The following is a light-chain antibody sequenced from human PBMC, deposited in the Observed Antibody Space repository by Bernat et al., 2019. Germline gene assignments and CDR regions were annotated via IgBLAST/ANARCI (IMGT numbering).Light chain of an antibody. CDR1: QSVSTGY. Sequence: EIVLTQSPGTLSLSPGERATLSCRASQSVSTGYLAWYQQKPGQPPRLLIYGASSRATGIPDRFSASGSGTDFTFTISRLEPEEFAVYYWQHDNTLTSEVPFGGGTK. CDR3: QHDNTLTSEVP. J-gene: IGKJ4*01. V-gene: IGKV3-20*01. CDR2: GAS.